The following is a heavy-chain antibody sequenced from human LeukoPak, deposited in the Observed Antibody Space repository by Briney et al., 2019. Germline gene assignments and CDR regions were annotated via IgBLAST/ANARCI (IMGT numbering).Heavy chain of an antibody. Sequence: SETLSLTCTVSGGSISIYYWGWIRQPAGKGLEWIGRIYTSGSTNYNPSLKSRVTISVDTSKNQFSLKLSSVTAADTAVYYCARHGEPAAMKDYMDVWGKGTTVTISS. D-gene: IGHD2-2*01. CDR2: IYTSGST. J-gene: IGHJ6*03. V-gene: IGHV4-4*07. CDR3: ARHGEPAAMKDYMDV. CDR1: GGSISIYY.